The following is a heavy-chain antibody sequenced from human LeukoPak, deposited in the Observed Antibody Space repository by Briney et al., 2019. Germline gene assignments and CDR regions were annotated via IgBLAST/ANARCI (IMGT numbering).Heavy chain of an antibody. CDR3: ASEDVDIVATILGYYFDY. V-gene: IGHV4-39*01. CDR2: IYYSGST. CDR1: GGSISSSSYY. Sequence: SETLSLTCTVSGGSISSSSYYWGWIRQPPGKGLEWIGSIYYSGSTYYNPSLKSRFTISVDTTKNQFSLKLSSVTAADTAVYYCASEDVDIVATILGYYFDYWGQGTLVTVSS. D-gene: IGHD5-12*01. J-gene: IGHJ4*02.